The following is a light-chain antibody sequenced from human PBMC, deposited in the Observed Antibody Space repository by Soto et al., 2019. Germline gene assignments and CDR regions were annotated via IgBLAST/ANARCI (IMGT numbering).Light chain of an antibody. V-gene: IGKV3-20*01. CDR2: NAF. CDR1: QSVSSSY. CDR3: QQYGSSPGT. J-gene: IGKJ4*01. Sequence: EIVFPQSPGALSLSPGERATLSCRASQSVSSSYLAWYQRKPGQAPRLLIYNAFNRATGIPDRFSGSGSGTDVTLTISRLEPEDFAVYYCQQYGSSPGTFGGGTKV.